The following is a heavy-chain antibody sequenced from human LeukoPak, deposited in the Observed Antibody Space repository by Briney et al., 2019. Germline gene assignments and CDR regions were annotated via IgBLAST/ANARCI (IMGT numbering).Heavy chain of an antibody. J-gene: IGHJ4*02. CDR1: GFTFSSYE. D-gene: IGHD5-18*01. CDR2: ISSGGSTI. V-gene: IGHV3-48*03. Sequence: GGSLRLSCAASGFTFSSYEMNWVRQAPGKGLEWVSYISSGGSTIYYADSVKGRFTISRDNAKNSLYLRMNSLRAEDTAVYYCARDRRYSYGLGGDYWGQGTLVTVSS. CDR3: ARDRRYSYGLGGDY.